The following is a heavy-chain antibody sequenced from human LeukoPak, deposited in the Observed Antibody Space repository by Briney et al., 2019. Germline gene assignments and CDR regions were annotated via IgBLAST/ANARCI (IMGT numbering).Heavy chain of an antibody. J-gene: IGHJ4*02. CDR1: GFTFSTYS. CDR3: AGDFAGHCSSSNCYADY. D-gene: IGHD2-2*01. CDR2: ISSSSRYI. Sequence: PGGSLRLSCAVSGFTFSTYSMNWVRQAPGKGLEWVSSISSSSRYIYYADSVKGRFTISRDNAKNSLYLQLSSLRAEDTAVYYCAGDFAGHCSSSNCYADYWGQGTLVTVSS. V-gene: IGHV3-21*01.